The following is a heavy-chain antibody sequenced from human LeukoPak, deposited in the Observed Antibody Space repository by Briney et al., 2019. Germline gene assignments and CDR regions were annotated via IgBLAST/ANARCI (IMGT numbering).Heavy chain of an antibody. D-gene: IGHD3-10*01. CDR2: IYYSGST. CDR1: GGSISSYY. V-gene: IGHV4-59*01. Sequence: SETLSLTCTVWGGSISSYYWSWLRQPPGKGLEWIEYIYYSGSTNYNPSLKSRVTISVDTSKNQFSLKLSSVPAADTALYYCAREGWFGEIKYFQHWGQGTLVTVSS. CDR3: AREGWFGEIKYFQH. J-gene: IGHJ1*01.